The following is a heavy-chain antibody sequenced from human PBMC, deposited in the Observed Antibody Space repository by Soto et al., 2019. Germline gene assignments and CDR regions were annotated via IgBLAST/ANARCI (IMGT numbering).Heavy chain of an antibody. D-gene: IGHD2-2*01. J-gene: IGHJ5*02. Sequence: TLSLTCTVSGGSISSGGYYWSWIRQHPGKGLEWIGYIYYSGSTYYNPSLKSRVTISVDTSKNQFSLKLSSVTAADTAVYYCASYQLLSRPYNWFDPWGQGTLVTVSS. V-gene: IGHV4-31*03. CDR1: GGSISSGGYY. CDR2: IYYSGST. CDR3: ASYQLLSRPYNWFDP.